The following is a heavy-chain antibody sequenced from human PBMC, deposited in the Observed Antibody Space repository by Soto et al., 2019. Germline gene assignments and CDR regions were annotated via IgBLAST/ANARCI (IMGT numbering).Heavy chain of an antibody. CDR1: GGSFSGYY. D-gene: IGHD1-7*01. J-gene: IGHJ6*02. CDR2: INHSGST. CDR3: ARDKTGTTLNYYFGMDV. Sequence: PETLSLTCAVYGGSFSGYYWSWIRQPPGKGLEWIGEINHSGSTNYNPSLKSRVTISVDTSKNQFSLRMSSVTSADTAVYFCARDKTGTTLNYYFGMDVWGQGTTVT. V-gene: IGHV4-34*01.